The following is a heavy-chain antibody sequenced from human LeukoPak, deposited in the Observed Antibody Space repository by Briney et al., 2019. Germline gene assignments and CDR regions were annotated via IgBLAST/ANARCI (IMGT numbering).Heavy chain of an antibody. CDR3: ARDTMVAAAGIH. J-gene: IGHJ4*02. D-gene: IGHD6-13*01. CDR2: ISSSSSYI. CDR1: GFTFSSYS. Sequence: GGSLGLSCAASGFTFSSYSMNWVRQAPGKGLEWVSSISSSSSYIYYADSVKGRFTISRDNAKNSLYLQMNSLRAEDTAVYYCARDTMVAAAGIHWGQGTLVTVSS. V-gene: IGHV3-21*01.